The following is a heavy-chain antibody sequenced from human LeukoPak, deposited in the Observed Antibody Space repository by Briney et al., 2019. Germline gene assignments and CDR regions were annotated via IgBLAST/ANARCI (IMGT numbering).Heavy chain of an antibody. Sequence: GGSLRLSCAASGFTFSSYAMSWVRQAPGKGLEWVSAISGSGGSTYYADSVKGRFTTSRDNSKNTLYLQMNSLRAEDTAVYYCASRVWSGYYIPHPGDYYGMDVWGQGTTVTVSS. CDR3: ASRVWSGYYIPHPGDYYGMDV. V-gene: IGHV3-23*01. D-gene: IGHD3-3*01. J-gene: IGHJ6*02. CDR1: GFTFSSYA. CDR2: ISGSGGST.